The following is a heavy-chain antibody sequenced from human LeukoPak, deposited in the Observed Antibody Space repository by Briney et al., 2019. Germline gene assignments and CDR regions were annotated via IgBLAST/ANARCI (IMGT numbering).Heavy chain of an antibody. J-gene: IGHJ6*03. CDR1: GFTVSGDY. V-gene: IGHV3-53*01. CDR2: MYTGGAT. D-gene: IGHD3-10*01. Sequence: GGSLRLSCAVSGFTVSGDYMSWVRQAPGKGLEWVSVMYTGGATYYADSVKGRFTISRDNSKNTLYLQMNSLRAEDTAVYYCAKGFGELSPTYYYYYYMDVWGKGTTVTISS. CDR3: AKGFGELSPTYYYYYYMDV.